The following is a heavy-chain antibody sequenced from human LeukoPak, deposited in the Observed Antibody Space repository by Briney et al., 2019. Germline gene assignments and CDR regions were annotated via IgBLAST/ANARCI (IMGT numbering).Heavy chain of an antibody. J-gene: IGHJ3*02. Sequence: SETLSLTCTVSGGSISSYYWSWIRQPPGKGLEWIGYIYYSGSTNYNPSLKSRVTISLDTSRNQFSLKLNSVTAADTAVYYCARANYYDSSGYSRGAFDIWGQGTMVTVSS. CDR3: ARANYYDSSGYSRGAFDI. CDR1: GGSISSYY. D-gene: IGHD3-22*01. CDR2: IYYSGST. V-gene: IGHV4-59*12.